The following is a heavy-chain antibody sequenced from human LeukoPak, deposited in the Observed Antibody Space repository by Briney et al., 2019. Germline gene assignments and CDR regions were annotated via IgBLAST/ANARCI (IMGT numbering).Heavy chain of an antibody. CDR2: INPNSGGT. CDR3: ARIGSVLYYYYYMDV. J-gene: IGHJ6*03. Sequence: ASVKVSCKASGYTSIDYYIHWVRQAPGQGLEWMGWINPNSGGTNYAQKFQGRVTMTRDTSISTAYMELSRLTSDDTAVYYCARIGSVLYYYYYMDVWGKGTTVTVSS. D-gene: IGHD2-8*02. CDR1: GYTSIDYY. V-gene: IGHV1-2*02.